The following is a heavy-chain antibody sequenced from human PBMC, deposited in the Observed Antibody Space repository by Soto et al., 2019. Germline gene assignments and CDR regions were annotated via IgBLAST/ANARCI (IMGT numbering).Heavy chain of an antibody. CDR1: GGSISSGGYY. V-gene: IGHV4-31*03. CDR3: AIYDSSGSRGFQH. D-gene: IGHD3-22*01. Sequence: QVQLQESGPGLVKPSQTLSLTCTVSGGSISSGGYYLSWIRQHPGKGLEWIGYIYYSGSTYYNPSLKSRVTLSVDTSKNQFSLKLSSVTAADTAVYYCAIYDSSGSRGFQHWGQGTLVTVSS. J-gene: IGHJ1*01. CDR2: IYYSGST.